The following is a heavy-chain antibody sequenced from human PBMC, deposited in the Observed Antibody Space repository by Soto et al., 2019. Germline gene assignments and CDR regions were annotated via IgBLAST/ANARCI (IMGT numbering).Heavy chain of an antibody. CDR2: ISAYNGNT. CDR3: ARDYDSSGYYHSYFQH. J-gene: IGHJ1*01. V-gene: IGHV1-18*04. D-gene: IGHD3-22*01. CDR1: GYTFTSYG. Sequence: RASVKVSCKASGYTFTSYGISWVREAPGQGLEWMGWISAYNGNTNYAQKLQGRVTMTTDTSTSTAYMELRSLRSDDTAVYYCARDYDSSGYYHSYFQHWGQGTLVTVSS.